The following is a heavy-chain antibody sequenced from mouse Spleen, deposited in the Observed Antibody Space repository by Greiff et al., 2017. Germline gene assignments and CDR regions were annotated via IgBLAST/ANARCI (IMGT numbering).Heavy chain of an antibody. CDR2: ISSGSSTI. V-gene: IGHV5-17*02. CDR3: ARWGGNYVDY. Sequence: EVKLVESGGGLVQPGGSRKLSCAASGFTFSSFGMHWVRQAPEKGLEWVAYISSGSSTIYYADTVKGRFTISRDNPKNTLFLQMTSLRSEDTAMYYCARWGGNYVDYWGQGTTLTVSS. J-gene: IGHJ2*01. CDR1: GFTFSSFG. D-gene: IGHD1-1*02.